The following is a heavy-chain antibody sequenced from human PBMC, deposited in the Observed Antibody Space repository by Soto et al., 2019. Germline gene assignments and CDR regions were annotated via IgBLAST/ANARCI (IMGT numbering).Heavy chain of an antibody. J-gene: IGHJ4*02. V-gene: IGHV3-30*18. CDR1: GFTFSSYG. CDR3: AKDYVAVIYGSGSSLLGY. Sequence: GGSLRLSCAASGFTFSSYGMHWVRQAPGKGLEWVAVISYDGSNKYYADSVKGRFTISRDNSKNTLYLQMNSLRAEDTAVYYCAKDYVAVIYGSGSSLLGYWGQGTLVTVSS. D-gene: IGHD3-10*01. CDR2: ISYDGSNK.